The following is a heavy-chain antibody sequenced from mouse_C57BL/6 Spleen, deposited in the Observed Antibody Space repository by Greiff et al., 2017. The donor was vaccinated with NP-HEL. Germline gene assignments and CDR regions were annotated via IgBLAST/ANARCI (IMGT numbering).Heavy chain of an antibody. CDR3: TAVITTVTHFDY. CDR1: GFTFSNYW. Sequence: EVKLMESGGGLVQPGGSMKLSCVASGFTFSNYWMNWVRQSPEKGLEWVAQIRLKSDNYATHYAESVKGRFTISRDDSKSSVYLQMNNLRAEDTGIYYCTAVITTVTHFDYWGQGTTLTVSS. CDR2: IRLKSDNYAT. V-gene: IGHV6-3*01. J-gene: IGHJ2*01. D-gene: IGHD1-1*01.